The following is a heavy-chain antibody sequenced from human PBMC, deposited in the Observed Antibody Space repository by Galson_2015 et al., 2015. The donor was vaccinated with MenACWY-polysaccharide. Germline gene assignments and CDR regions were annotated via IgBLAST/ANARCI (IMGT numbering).Heavy chain of an antibody. Sequence: SLRLSCEASGFTFSSYNMDWVRQAPGKGLEWVSYISSSSSYIYYADSVKGRFTISRDNAKNSLYLQMNSLRAEDTAVYYCATATHQGEGAAPDTDYWGQGTLVTVSS. CDR3: ATATHQGEGAAPDTDY. J-gene: IGHJ4*02. CDR1: GFTFSSYN. CDR2: ISSSSSYI. D-gene: IGHD6-6*01. V-gene: IGHV3-21*01.